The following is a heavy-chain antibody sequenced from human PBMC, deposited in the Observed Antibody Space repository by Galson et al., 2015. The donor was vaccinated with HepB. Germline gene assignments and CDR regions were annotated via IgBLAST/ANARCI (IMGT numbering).Heavy chain of an antibody. CDR3: ARQVSWQQQAFDI. D-gene: IGHD6-13*01. J-gene: IGHJ3*02. CDR1: GYTFTSYG. CDR2: ISAYNGNT. V-gene: IGHV1-18*01. Sequence: SVKVSCKASGYTFTSYGISWVRPAPGQGLEWMGWISAYNGNTNYAQKLQGRVTMTTDTSTSTAYMELRSLRSDGTAVYYCARQVSWQQQAFDIWGQGTMVTVSS.